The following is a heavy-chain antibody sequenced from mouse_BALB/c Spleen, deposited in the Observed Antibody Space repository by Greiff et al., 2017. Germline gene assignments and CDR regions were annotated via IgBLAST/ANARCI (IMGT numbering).Heavy chain of an antibody. D-gene: IGHD2-2*01. CDR2: ISSGSSTI. V-gene: IGHV5-17*02. Sequence: EVQGVESGGGLVQPGGSRKLSCAASGFTFSSFGMHWVRQAPEKGLEWVAYISSGSSTIYYADTVKGRFTISRDNPKNTLFLQMTSLRSEDTAMYYCARDGYDRYAMDYWGQGTSVTVSS. J-gene: IGHJ4*01. CDR3: ARDGYDRYAMDY. CDR1: GFTFSSFG.